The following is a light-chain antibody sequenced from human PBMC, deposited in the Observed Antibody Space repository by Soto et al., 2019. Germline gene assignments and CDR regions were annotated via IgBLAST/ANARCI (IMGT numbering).Light chain of an antibody. V-gene: IGKV3-20*01. Sequence: EIVLTQSPGTLSLSPGERATLSCRARQSVSSSYLAWYQQKPGQAPRLLIYGASSRATGIPDRFSGSGSGTDFTLTISRLEPEDFAVYYCQQYGSSPQTFGQGTEVEIK. CDR2: GAS. CDR1: QSVSSSY. J-gene: IGKJ1*01. CDR3: QQYGSSPQT.